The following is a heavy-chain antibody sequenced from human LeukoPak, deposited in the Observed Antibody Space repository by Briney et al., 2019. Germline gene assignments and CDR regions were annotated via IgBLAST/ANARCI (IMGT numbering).Heavy chain of an antibody. D-gene: IGHD5-24*01. V-gene: IGHV1-18*01. J-gene: IGHJ4*02. Sequence: GASVKVSCKASGYTFTSYGISWVRQAPGQGLEWRGWISAYNGNTNYAQKLQGRVTMTTDTSTSTAYMELRSLRSDDTAVYYCAREYWDGYNPNYFDYWGQGTLVTVSS. CDR3: AREYWDGYNPNYFDY. CDR2: ISAYNGNT. CDR1: GYTFTSYG.